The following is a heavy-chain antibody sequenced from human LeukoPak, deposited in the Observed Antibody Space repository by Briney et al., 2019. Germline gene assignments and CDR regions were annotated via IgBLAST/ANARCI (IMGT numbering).Heavy chain of an antibody. Sequence: SETLSLTCAVYGGSFSGYYWSWIRQPPGKGLEWIGEINHSGSTNYNPSLKSRVTISVDTSKNQFSLKLSSVTAADTAVYYCARYYDSSGPCATDAFDIWGQGTMVTVSS. CDR2: INHSGST. V-gene: IGHV4-34*01. CDR3: ARYYDSSGPCATDAFDI. CDR1: GGSFSGYY. J-gene: IGHJ3*02. D-gene: IGHD3-22*01.